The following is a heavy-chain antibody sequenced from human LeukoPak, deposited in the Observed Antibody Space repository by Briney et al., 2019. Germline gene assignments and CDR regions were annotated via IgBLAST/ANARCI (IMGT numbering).Heavy chain of an antibody. CDR3: ARGYYYDSSSYSFFDY. CDR2: IYTSGST. V-gene: IGHV4-4*07. Sequence: PSETLSLTCTVSGGSISSYYWSWIRQPAGKGLEWIGRIYTSGSTNYNPSLKSRVTMSVDTSKNQFSLKLSSVTAADTAVYYCARGYYYDSSSYSFFDYWGQGTLVTVSS. J-gene: IGHJ4*02. D-gene: IGHD3-22*01. CDR1: GGSISSYY.